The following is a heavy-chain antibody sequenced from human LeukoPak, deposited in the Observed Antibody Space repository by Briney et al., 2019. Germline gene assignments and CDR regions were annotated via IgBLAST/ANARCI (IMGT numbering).Heavy chain of an antibody. J-gene: IGHJ4*02. CDR2: ISGSGGNT. D-gene: IGHD2-21*02. CDR1: GFTFSSYA. V-gene: IGHV3-23*01. CDR3: AKGDGDTGGFDY. Sequence: GGSLRLSCATSGFTFSSYAMSWVRQAPGKGLEWVSSISGSGGNTYYADSVKGRFTISRDYSKNTLYLQMNSLRAEDTAVYYCAKGDGDTGGFDYWGQGTLVTVSS.